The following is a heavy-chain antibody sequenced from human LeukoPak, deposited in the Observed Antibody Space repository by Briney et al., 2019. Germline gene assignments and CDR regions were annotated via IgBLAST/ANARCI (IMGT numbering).Heavy chain of an antibody. V-gene: IGHV4-39*07. CDR3: ARPYSGSWYGAFNI. CDR1: GGSVSSSSYY. D-gene: IGHD6-13*01. CDR2: IYYSGST. Sequence: NPSETLSLTCTVSGGSVSSSSYYWGWIRQPPGKGLEWIGSIYYSGSTYHNASLKSRVTISVDTSKNQFSLKLTSVIAADTAVYYCARPYSGSWYGAFNIWGQGTMVTVSS. J-gene: IGHJ3*02.